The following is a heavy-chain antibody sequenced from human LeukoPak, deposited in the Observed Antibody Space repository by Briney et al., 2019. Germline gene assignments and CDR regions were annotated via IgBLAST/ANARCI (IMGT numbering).Heavy chain of an antibody. J-gene: IGHJ4*02. CDR2: IYYSGST. D-gene: IGHD6-13*01. V-gene: IGHV4-59*08. Sequence: SETLSLTCTVSGGSISSYYWSWIRQPPGKGLEWIGYIYYSGSTNYNPPLKSRVTISVGTSKNQFSLKLSSVTAADTAVFYCARQSIAAAGADFDYWGQGTLDTVSS. CDR1: GGSISSYY. CDR3: ARQSIAAAGADFDY.